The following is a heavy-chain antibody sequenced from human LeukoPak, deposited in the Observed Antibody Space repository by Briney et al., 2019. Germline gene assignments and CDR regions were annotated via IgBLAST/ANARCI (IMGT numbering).Heavy chain of an antibody. CDR1: GFTFSAHS. CDR2: ISYDGSNK. V-gene: IGHV3-30*18. CDR3: AKGGFLEWLFDY. Sequence: PGGSLRLSCAASGFTFSAHSMTWVRQAPGKGLEWVAVISYDGSNKYYADSVKGRFTISRDNSKNTLYLQMNSLRAEDTAVYYCAKGGFLEWLFDYWGQGTLVTVSS. D-gene: IGHD3-3*01. J-gene: IGHJ4*02.